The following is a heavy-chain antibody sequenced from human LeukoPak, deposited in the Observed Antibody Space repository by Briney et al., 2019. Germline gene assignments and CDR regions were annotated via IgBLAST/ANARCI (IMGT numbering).Heavy chain of an antibody. J-gene: IGHJ3*01. CDR1: GGSTTNSY. CDR3: ARIFDRDV. CDR2: IHATGST. D-gene: IGHD3-9*01. Sequence: PSETLSLICTGSGGSTTNSYWSWIRHSAGTGMEWIGRIHATGSTNYNPSLTSRVSMSLDMPTNQFSLTLSAVTVADTATYYCARIFDRDVWGQGTLVTVSP. V-gene: IGHV4-4*07.